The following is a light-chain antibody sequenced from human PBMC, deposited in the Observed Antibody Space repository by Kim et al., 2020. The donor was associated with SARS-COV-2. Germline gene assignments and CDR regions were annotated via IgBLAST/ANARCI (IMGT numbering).Light chain of an antibody. CDR1: TSNIGSKY. Sequence: GQRVTISCSGSTSNIGSKYVYWFQQLPGTAPKLLIDTNNHRPSGVPDRFSGSKSGTSASLAIGGLRSEDEADYHCATWDDRLSGPVFGGGTQLTVL. J-gene: IGLJ3*02. CDR3: ATWDDRLSGPV. CDR2: TNN. V-gene: IGLV1-47*01.